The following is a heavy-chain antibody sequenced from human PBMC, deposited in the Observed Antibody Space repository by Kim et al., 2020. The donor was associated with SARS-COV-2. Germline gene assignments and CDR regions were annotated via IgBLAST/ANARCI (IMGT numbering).Heavy chain of an antibody. J-gene: IGHJ2*01. CDR2: IYFSGSS. V-gene: IGHV4-39*01. D-gene: IGHD2-15*01. Sequence: SETLSLTCTVSGGSISSSSYYWCWIRQRPGPGLEWIGSIYFSGSSYYNPSLNRRVTISVATSTYQFSLKLSSVTAAATAVSYYARPVPRLAVGGGWYF. CDR3: ARPVPRLAVGGGWYF. CDR1: GGSISSSSYY.